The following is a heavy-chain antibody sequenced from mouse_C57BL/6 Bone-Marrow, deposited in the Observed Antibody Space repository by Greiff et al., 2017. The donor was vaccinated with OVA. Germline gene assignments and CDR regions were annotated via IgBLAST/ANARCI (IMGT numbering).Heavy chain of an antibody. J-gene: IGHJ4*01. V-gene: IGHV2-2*01. CDR1: GFSLTSYG. CDR3: ARHYYGSSPYAMDY. Sequence: VQRVESGPGLVQPSQSLSITCTVSGFSLTSYGVHWVRQSPGKGLEWLGVIWSGGSTDYNAAFISRLSISKDNSKSQVFFKMNSLQADDTAIYYCARHYYGSSPYAMDYWGQGTSVTVSS. D-gene: IGHD1-1*01. CDR2: IWSGGST.